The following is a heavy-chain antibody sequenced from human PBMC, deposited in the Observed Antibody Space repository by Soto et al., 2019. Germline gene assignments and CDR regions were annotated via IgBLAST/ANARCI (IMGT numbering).Heavy chain of an antibody. CDR3: ARGDIAVAGTPLA. J-gene: IGHJ5*02. CDR2: ISYDGSNK. D-gene: IGHD6-19*01. V-gene: IGHV3-30-3*01. Sequence: GSLRLSCAASGFTFSSYAMHWVRQAPGKGLEWVAVISYDGSNKYYADSVKGRFTISRDNSKNTLYLQMNSLRAEDTAVYYCARGDIAVAGTPLALGQGTLVTVSS. CDR1: GFTFSSYA.